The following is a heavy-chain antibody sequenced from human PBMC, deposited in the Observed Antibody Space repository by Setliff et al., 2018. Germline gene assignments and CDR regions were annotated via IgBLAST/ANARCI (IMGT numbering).Heavy chain of an antibody. CDR1: GGSFSTSSDY. J-gene: IGHJ4*02. CDR2: INYSGRN. Sequence: PSETLYLTCNVSGGSFSTSSDYWGWIRQPPGKGLEWIGSINYSGRNYYNPSLKSRVTIFADTSKNQFSLLLNSVTAADTALYYCARQKYWSGGSCTFDYWGQGTLVTVSS. CDR3: ARQKYWSGGSCTFDY. V-gene: IGHV4-39*01. D-gene: IGHD2-15*01.